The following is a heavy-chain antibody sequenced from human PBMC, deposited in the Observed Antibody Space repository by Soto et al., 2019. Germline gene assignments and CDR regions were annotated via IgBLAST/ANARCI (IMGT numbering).Heavy chain of an antibody. D-gene: IGHD1-26*01. CDR3: ARGWNIVAAVTNNWFDP. V-gene: IGHV1-2*02. CDR2: INPNSGDT. Sequence: QVQLVQSGAEVKKPGASVKVSCKASGYTFTGYYMHWVRQAPGRGLEWMGWINPNSGDTNYAQKFQGRVTMSGDTSIITAYMELSRLRYDDTAVYYCARGWNIVAAVTNNWFDPWGQGTLVTVSS. CDR1: GYTFTGYY. J-gene: IGHJ5*02.